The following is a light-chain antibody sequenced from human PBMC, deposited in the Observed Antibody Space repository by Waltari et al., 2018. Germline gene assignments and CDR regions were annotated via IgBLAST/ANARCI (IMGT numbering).Light chain of an antibody. CDR3: QQYYSTPST. CDR1: QCVLYSSNIKNY. J-gene: IGKJ4*01. CDR2: WAS. V-gene: IGKV4-1*01. Sequence: DIVMTQSPDSLAVSLGERPTINCKSSQCVLYSSNIKNYLAWYQQRSGQPPQLISYWASIRGSEVSERFRQSGFGTDFTLTISSLQAEDVAVYYCQQYYSTPSTLGGGNQVEIK.